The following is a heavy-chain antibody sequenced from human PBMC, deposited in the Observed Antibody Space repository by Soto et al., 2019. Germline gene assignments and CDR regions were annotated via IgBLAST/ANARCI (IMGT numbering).Heavy chain of an antibody. CDR2: INHSGST. D-gene: IGHD3-3*01. Sequence: TLSLTCAVYGGSFSGYYWSWIRQPPGKGLEWIGEINHSGSTNYNPSLKSRVTISVDTSKNQFSLKLSSVTAADTAVYYCARGPYDFWSGYYSYWFDPWGQGTLVTVSS. CDR3: ARGPYDFWSGYYSYWFDP. V-gene: IGHV4-34*01. J-gene: IGHJ5*02. CDR1: GGSFSGYY.